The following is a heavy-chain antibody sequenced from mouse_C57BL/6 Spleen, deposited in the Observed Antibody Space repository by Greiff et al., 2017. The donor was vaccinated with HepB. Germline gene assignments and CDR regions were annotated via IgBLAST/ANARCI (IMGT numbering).Heavy chain of an antibody. D-gene: IGHD3-3*01. CDR1: GYSITSGYG. CDR3: ARTSRIKY. J-gene: IGHJ2*01. V-gene: IGHV3-2*02. CDR2: ISYSGST. Sequence: EVKLMESGPGLVKPSQSLSLTCTVTGYSITSGYGWNWIRQFPGNKLEWMGYISYSGSTNYNPSLNSRISITRDTSKNQFFLQFNSVTTEDTATYYCARTSRIKYWGQGTTLTVSS.